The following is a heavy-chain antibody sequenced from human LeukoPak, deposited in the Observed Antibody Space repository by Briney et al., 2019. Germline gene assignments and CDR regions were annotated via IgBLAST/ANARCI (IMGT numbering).Heavy chain of an antibody. CDR3: AKKGVSESQLLSCYSYYYMDV. Sequence: GGSLRLSCAASGFTFSTYGLSWARHAPGRGPEWVSGISSSGESTFYADTVKGRFAISRDNSGNNHYLHMKSLRVEDTAIYDCAKKGVSESQLLSCYSYYYMDVWGKGTTVIVSS. V-gene: IGHV3-23*01. CDR1: GFTFSTYG. D-gene: IGHD2-2*01. CDR2: ISSSGEST. J-gene: IGHJ6*03.